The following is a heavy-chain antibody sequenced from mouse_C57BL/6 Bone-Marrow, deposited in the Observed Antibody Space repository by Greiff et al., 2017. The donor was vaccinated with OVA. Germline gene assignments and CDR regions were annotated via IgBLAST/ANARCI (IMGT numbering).Heavy chain of an antibody. Sequence: EVMLVESGGGLVQPGGSLSLSCAASGFTFTDYYMSWVRQPPGKALEWLGFIRNKANGYTTEYSASVKGRFTISRDNSQSILYLQMNALRAEDSATDYCARYTSSYDYWGQGTTLTVSS. J-gene: IGHJ2*01. CDR1: GFTFTDYY. CDR3: ARYTSSYDY. D-gene: IGHD1-1*01. V-gene: IGHV7-3*01. CDR2: IRNKANGYTT.